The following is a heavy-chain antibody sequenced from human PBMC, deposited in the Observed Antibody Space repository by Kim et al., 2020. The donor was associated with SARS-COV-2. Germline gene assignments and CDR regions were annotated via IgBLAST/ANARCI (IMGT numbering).Heavy chain of an antibody. V-gene: IGHV3-23*01. CDR2: ISGSGGST. CDR1: GFTFSRYA. D-gene: IGHD5-18*01. CDR3: ARLRGYSYAPPGY. J-gene: IGHJ4*02. Sequence: GGSLRLSCAASGFTFSRYAMSWVRQAPGKGLEWGSSISGSGGSTYYADSVKGRFTISRDNSKNTLYQQMNSLTAEDTAMYTCARLRGYSYAPPGYWGQGTPVTVSS.